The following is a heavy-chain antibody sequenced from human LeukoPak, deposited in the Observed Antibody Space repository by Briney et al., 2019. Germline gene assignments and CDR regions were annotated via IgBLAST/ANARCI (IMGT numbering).Heavy chain of an antibody. CDR1: GYTFTSYD. CDR2: MNPNSGNT. CDR3: ARGLGRMATMDWFDP. J-gene: IGHJ5*02. Sequence: ASVKVSCKASGYTFTSYDINWVRQATGQGLEWMGWMNPNSGNTGYAQKFQGRITMTRNTSISTAYMELSSLRSEDTAVYYCARGLGRMATMDWFDPWGQGTLVTVSS. V-gene: IGHV1-8*01. D-gene: IGHD5-24*01.